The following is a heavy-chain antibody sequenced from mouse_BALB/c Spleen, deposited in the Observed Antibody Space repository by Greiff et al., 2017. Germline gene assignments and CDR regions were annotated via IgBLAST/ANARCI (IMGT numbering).Heavy chain of an antibody. D-gene: IGHD3-2*02. CDR3: AKAIWDAMDY. J-gene: IGHJ4*01. CDR1: GFSLTSYG. Sequence: VMLVESGPGLVQPSQSLSITCTVSGFSLTSYGVHWVRQSPGKGLEWLGVIWSGGSTDYNAAFISRLSISKDNSKSQVFFKMNSLQANDTAIYYCAKAIWDAMDYWGQGTSVTVSS. V-gene: IGHV2-2*02. CDR2: IWSGGST.